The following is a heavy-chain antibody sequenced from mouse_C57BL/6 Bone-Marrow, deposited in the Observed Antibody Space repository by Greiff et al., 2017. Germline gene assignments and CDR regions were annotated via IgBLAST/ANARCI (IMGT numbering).Heavy chain of an antibody. CDR2: INPNNGGT. V-gene: IGHV1-26*01. J-gene: IGHJ4*01. CDR1: GYTFTDYY. D-gene: IGHD1-1*02. CDR3: ARSTYDYFIMDY. Sequence: VQLQQSGPELVKPGASVKISCKASGYTFTDYYMNWVKQSHGKSLEWIGDINPNNGGTSYNQKFKGKATLTVDKSSSTAYMELRSLTSEDSAVYYCARSTYDYFIMDYWGQGTSVTVSS.